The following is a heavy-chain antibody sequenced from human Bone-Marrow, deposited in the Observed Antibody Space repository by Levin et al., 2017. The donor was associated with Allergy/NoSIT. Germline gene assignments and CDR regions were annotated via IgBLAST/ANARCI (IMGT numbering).Heavy chain of an antibody. Sequence: GGSLRLSCKASGGTFSSYAISWVRQAPGQGLEWMGGIIPIFGTANYAQKFQGRVTITADESTSTAYMELSSLRSEDTAVYYCARSAMVGGSDYWGQGTLVTVSS. CDR1: GGTFSSYA. CDR3: ARSAMVGGSDY. J-gene: IGHJ4*02. D-gene: IGHD5-18*01. CDR2: IIPIFGTA. V-gene: IGHV1-69*01.